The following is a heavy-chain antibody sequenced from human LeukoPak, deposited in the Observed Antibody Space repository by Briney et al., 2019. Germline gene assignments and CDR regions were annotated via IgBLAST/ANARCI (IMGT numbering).Heavy chain of an antibody. CDR2: IYTSGST. Sequence: SETLSLTCTVSGGSISSGSYYWSWIRQPAGKGLEWIGRIYTSGSTNYNPSLKSLVTISVDTSKNQFSPKLSSVTAADTAVYYCARGRGWRGSYPYNFDYWGQGTLVTVSS. D-gene: IGHD3-16*01. CDR3: ARGRGWRGSYPYNFDY. V-gene: IGHV4-61*02. CDR1: GGSISSGSYY. J-gene: IGHJ4*02.